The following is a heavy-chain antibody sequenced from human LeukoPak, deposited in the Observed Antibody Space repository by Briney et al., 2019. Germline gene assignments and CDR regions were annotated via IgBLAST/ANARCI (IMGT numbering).Heavy chain of an antibody. CDR2: IKSDGSST. D-gene: IGHD2-8*01. CDR3: ATVGGVSGRAFDM. Sequence: GGSLRLSCAASGFSFGSYWLHWVRQAPGKGLVWVSHIKSDGSSTSYADSVKGRFTISIDNAKNTLYLQMNSLRVEDAAVYYCATVGGVSGRAFDMWGQGTVVTVSS. V-gene: IGHV3-74*01. CDR1: GFSFGSYW. J-gene: IGHJ3*02.